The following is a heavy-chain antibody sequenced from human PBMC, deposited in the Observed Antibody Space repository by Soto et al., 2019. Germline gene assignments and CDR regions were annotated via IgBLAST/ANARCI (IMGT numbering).Heavy chain of an antibody. CDR3: AKDWRESLPGDAFDI. CDR2: ITYDGSNK. V-gene: IGHV3-30*18. D-gene: IGHD3-10*01. CDR1: GFTFSTYG. J-gene: IGHJ3*02. Sequence: QVQLVESGGGVVQPGRSLRLSCAASGFTFSTYGMHWVRQAPGKGLEWVGVITYDGSNKFYADSVKGRFTISRENSKKTVYQQMNNLRVEYAAGDYCAKDWRESLPGDAFDIWGQGTMVTVCS.